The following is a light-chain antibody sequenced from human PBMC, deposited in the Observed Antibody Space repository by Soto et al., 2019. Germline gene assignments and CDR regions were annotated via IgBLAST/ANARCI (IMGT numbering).Light chain of an antibody. V-gene: IGLV2-8*01. CDR2: EVN. CDR1: SSDVGWYNY. Sequence: QSALTQPPSASGSPGQSVAISCTGTSSDVGWYNYVSWYQQHPGKAPKLMIYEVNKRPSGVPDRSSGSKSGNTASLTVSGLQAEDEADYYCSSYAGSSNVFGTGTKVTVL. CDR3: SSYAGSSNV. J-gene: IGLJ1*01.